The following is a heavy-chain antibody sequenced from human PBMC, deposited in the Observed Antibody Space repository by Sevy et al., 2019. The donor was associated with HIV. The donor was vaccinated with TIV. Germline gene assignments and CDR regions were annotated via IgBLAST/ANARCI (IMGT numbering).Heavy chain of an antibody. CDR3: ATGGRDGYNY. D-gene: IGHD5-12*01. CDR1: GFTFTTYN. Sequence: GGSLRLSGAASGFTFTTYNMNWVRQAPGKGLEWVSYISISSGTIYYADSVKGRFTISRDNAKNSLYLQMNSLRDEDTAVYYWATGGRDGYNYWGQGTLVTVSS. CDR2: ISISSGTI. J-gene: IGHJ4*02. V-gene: IGHV3-48*02.